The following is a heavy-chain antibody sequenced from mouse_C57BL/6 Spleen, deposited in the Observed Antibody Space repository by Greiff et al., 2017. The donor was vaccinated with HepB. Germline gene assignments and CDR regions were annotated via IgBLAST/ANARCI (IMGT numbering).Heavy chain of an antibody. CDR3: ASHWYFDV. CDR2: ISGGGGNT. J-gene: IGHJ1*03. CDR1: GFTFSSYT. V-gene: IGHV5-9*01. Sequence: EVQRVESGGGLVKPGGSLKLSCAASGFTFSSYTMSWVRQTPEKRLEWVATISGGGGNTYYPDSVKGRFTISRDNAKNTLYLQMSSLRSEDTALYYCASHWYFDVWGTGTTVTVSS.